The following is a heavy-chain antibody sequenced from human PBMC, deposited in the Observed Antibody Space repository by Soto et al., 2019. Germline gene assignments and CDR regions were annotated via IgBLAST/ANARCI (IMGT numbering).Heavy chain of an antibody. CDR3: ARVCGGDCHYGMDV. D-gene: IGHD2-21*02. V-gene: IGHV4-31*11. CDR1: GDSLSSNSYY. CDR2: IYYSGST. Sequence: SETLSLTCDVSGDSLSSNSYYWAWIRQPPGKGLEWIGYIYYSGSTYYNPSLKSRVTISVDTSKNQFSLKLSSVTAADTAVYYCARVCGGDCHYGMDVWGQGTTVTVSS. J-gene: IGHJ6*02.